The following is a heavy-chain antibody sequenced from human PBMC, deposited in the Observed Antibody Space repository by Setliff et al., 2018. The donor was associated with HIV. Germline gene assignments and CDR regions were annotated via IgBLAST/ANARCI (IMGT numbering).Heavy chain of an antibody. CDR1: GGTFSSYA. V-gene: IGHV1-69*13. CDR2: IIPMFGTA. J-gene: IGHJ4*02. Sequence: GASVKVSCKASGGTFSSYAISWVRQAPGQGLEWMGGIIPMFGTANYEQKFQGRFTITADEATSTAYMELSSLRSDDTAVYYCARERRGFDYWGQGTLVTVSS. CDR3: ARERRGFDY.